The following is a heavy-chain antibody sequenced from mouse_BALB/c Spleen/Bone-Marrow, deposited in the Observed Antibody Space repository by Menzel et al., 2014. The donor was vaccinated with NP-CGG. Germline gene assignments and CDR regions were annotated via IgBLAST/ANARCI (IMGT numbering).Heavy chain of an antibody. CDR2: IDPANGNT. Sequence: EVKVEESGAELVKPGASVKLSCTASGFNIKDTYMHWVKQRPEQGLEWIGRIDPANGNTKYDPKFQGKATITADTSSNTAYPQLSSLTSEDTAVYYCARNYGYGKSFAYWGRGTLVTVSA. D-gene: IGHD2-2*01. J-gene: IGHJ3*01. CDR1: GFNIKDTY. V-gene: IGHV14-3*02. CDR3: ARNYGYGKSFAY.